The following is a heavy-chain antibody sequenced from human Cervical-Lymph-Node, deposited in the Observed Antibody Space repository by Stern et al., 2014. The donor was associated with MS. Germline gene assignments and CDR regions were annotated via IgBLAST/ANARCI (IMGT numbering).Heavy chain of an antibody. Sequence: QVQLVESGPGLVKPSQTLSLTCTVSGGSISSGRYYWSWIRQPAGKGLAWIGLIYPRGSTNYTPPLKSRVTITVDTSKNQFSRKLSSVTAADTAVYYCAGSRDAFPFDYWGQGTLVTVSS. D-gene: IGHD5-24*01. J-gene: IGHJ4*02. V-gene: IGHV4-61*02. CDR1: GGSISSGRYY. CDR2: IYPRGST. CDR3: AGSRDAFPFDY.